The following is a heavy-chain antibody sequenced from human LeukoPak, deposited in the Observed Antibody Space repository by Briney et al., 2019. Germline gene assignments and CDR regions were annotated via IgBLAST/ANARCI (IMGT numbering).Heavy chain of an antibody. V-gene: IGHV4-59*01. D-gene: IGHD2-15*01. Sequence: SETLTLTCTVSGCPISSDHLSWIRQPPGKGLEWIGYIYYSGSTNYNPSLKSRVTISIDTSKNQFSLNLSSVTAADTPVYYCARAPGGGFDIWGQGTMVTVSS. CDR1: GCPISSDH. CDR3: ARAPGGGFDI. J-gene: IGHJ3*02. CDR2: IYYSGST.